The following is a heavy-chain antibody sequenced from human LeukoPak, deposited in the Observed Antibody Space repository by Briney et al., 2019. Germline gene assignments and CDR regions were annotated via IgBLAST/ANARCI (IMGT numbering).Heavy chain of an antibody. D-gene: IGHD3-10*01. J-gene: IGHJ6*03. Sequence: SETLSLTCTVSGGSISSSSYYWGWIRQPPGKGLEWIGSIYYSGSTYYNPPLKSRVTISVDTSKNHFSLKLSSVTAADTAVYYCARQVTMVRGVILGYYYYYMDVWGKGTTVTISS. CDR2: IYYSGST. CDR3: ARQVTMVRGVILGYYYYYMDV. CDR1: GGSISSSSYY. V-gene: IGHV4-39*01.